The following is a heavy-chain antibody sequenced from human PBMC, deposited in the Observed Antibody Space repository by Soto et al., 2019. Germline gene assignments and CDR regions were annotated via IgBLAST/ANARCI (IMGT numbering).Heavy chain of an antibody. D-gene: IGHD6-19*01. CDR1: GFTFSTFA. CDR2: ITRSSNFI. Sequence: GGSLRLSCAASGFTFSTFAMNWVRQAPGKGLEWVSAITRSSNFIYYADSVKGRFTISRDNAKNSLYLQMNSLRAEDTAVYYCARDRITVNVDYYYDMDVWGQGTTVTVSS. V-gene: IGHV3-21*01. CDR3: ARDRITVNVDYYYDMDV. J-gene: IGHJ6*02.